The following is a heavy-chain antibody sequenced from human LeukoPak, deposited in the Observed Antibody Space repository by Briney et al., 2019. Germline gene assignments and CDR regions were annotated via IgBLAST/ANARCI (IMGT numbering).Heavy chain of an antibody. CDR3: ARLGIVPAGIDY. J-gene: IGHJ4*02. D-gene: IGHD6-13*01. CDR1: GYTFSGYY. CDR2: INPNSGGT. V-gene: IGHV1-2*02. Sequence: GASVKVSCKASGYTFSGYYIHWVRQAPGQGLEWMGWINPNSGGTNYAQKFQGRVTMTRDTSITTAYMELSRLRYDDMALYYCARLGIVPAGIDYWGQGTLLTVSS.